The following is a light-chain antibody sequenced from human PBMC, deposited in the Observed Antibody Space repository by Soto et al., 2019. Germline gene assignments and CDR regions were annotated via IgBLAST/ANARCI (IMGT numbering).Light chain of an antibody. CDR3: QHRSNWLIT. V-gene: IGKV3-11*01. CDR2: DAS. CDR1: QSVSSY. J-gene: IGKJ5*01. Sequence: EIVLTQSPATLSLSPGERATLSCRASQSVSSYLAWYQQKPGQAPRLLIYDASTRATGIPARFSGSGSGTDFTLTVSSLEPEDFAVYYCQHRSNWLITFGQGTRLEIK.